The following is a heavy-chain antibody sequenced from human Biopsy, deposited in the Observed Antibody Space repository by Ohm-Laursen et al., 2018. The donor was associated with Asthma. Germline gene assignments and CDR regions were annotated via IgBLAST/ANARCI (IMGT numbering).Heavy chain of an antibody. V-gene: IGHV3-30*07. CDR3: ARKIAARGGMGV. Sequence: SLRLSCSASGFSFSNFAIHWVRQAPGKGLEWVGVISKDASTQDYADSVKGRFTMARDNSKNTLYPQMNSLRAEDTAVYYCARKIAARGGMGVWGQGTTVAVSS. D-gene: IGHD6-6*01. J-gene: IGHJ6*01. CDR2: ISKDASTQ. CDR1: GFSFSNFA.